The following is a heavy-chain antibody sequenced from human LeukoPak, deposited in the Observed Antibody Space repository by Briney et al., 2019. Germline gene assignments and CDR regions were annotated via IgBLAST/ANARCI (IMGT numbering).Heavy chain of an antibody. CDR3: TGHHQAYSRTY. CDR1: GFTFSSYW. Sequence: GGSLRLSCAGSGFTFSSYWMHWVRHAPGKGLVWVSRISTDASSTTYADSVKGRFTISRDNAKGTLYLQMSTLRAEDTAVYYCTGHHQAYSRTYWGQGTLVTVSS. D-gene: IGHD4-11*01. J-gene: IGHJ4*02. V-gene: IGHV3-74*01. CDR2: ISTDASST.